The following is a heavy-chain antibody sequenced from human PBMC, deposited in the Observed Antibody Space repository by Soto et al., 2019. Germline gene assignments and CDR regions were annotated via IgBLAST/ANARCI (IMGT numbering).Heavy chain of an antibody. CDR1: GASFGTYY. V-gene: IGHV4-59*12. CDR2: IFYSGHL. D-gene: IGHD5-12*01. J-gene: IGHJ4*02. CDR3: AAGGGLPRYY. Sequence: SETLSLTCSVSGASFGTYYWSWIRQPPGKGLEWIGYIFYSGHLKYNPSLKSRLTISVDRSKNQFSLKLSSVTAADTAVYYCAAGGGLPRYYWGQGTLVTVSS.